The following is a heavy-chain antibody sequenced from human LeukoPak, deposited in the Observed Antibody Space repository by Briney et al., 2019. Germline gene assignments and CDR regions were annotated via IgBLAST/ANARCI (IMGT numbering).Heavy chain of an antibody. V-gene: IGHV1-2*02. D-gene: IGHD3-9*01. J-gene: IGHJ5*02. CDR3: AREYGEGTIFTP. CDR2: INPNSGGT. CDR1: GYTFTGYY. Sequence: ASVKVSCKASGYTFTGYYMHWVRQAPGQGLEWMGWINPNSGGTNYAQKFQGRVTMTRDTSISTVYMELSRLRSDDTAVYYCAREYGEGTIFTPWGQGTLVTVSS.